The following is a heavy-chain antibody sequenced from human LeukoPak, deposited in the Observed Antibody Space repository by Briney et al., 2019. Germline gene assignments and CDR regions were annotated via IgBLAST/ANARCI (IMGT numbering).Heavy chain of an antibody. V-gene: IGHV4-59*08. D-gene: IGHD2-2*01. Sequence: SETLSLTCTVSGGSISSYYWSWIRQPPGKGLEWIGYIYYSGSTNYNPSLKSRVTISVDTSKNQFSLKLSSVTAADTAVYYCARHGRDCSSTSCYWGVYYYXYGMDVWGQGTTVTVSS. CDR2: IYYSGST. CDR3: ARHGRDCSSTSCYWGVYYYXYGMDV. CDR1: GGSISSYY. J-gene: IGHJ6*02.